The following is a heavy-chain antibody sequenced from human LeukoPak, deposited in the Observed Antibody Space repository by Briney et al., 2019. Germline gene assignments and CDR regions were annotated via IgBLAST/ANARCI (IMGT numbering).Heavy chain of an antibody. CDR2: ISGSGATT. Sequence: GGSPRLSCAASGFTFKTYGMSWVRQAPGKGLEWLSGISGSGATTYYPDSLKGRLTISRDNSNNTLYLEMTSLRAEDTAVYYCVREYFGSGSDYFDFWGQGSLVTVSS. V-gene: IGHV3-23*01. CDR3: VREYFGSGSDYFDF. J-gene: IGHJ4*02. D-gene: IGHD3-10*01. CDR1: GFTFKTYG.